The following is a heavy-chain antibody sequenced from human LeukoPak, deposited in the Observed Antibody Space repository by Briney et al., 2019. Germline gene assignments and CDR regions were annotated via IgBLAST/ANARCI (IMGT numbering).Heavy chain of an antibody. CDR3: ARGNGWELLA. CDR2: INHSGST. V-gene: IGHV4-34*01. Sequence: SETLSLTCAVYGGSFSGYYWSWIRQPPGKGLEWIGEINHSGSTNYNPSLKSRVTISVDTSKNQFSLKLSSVTAADTAVYYCARGNGWELLAWGQGTLVTVSS. D-gene: IGHD1-26*01. J-gene: IGHJ5*02. CDR1: GGSFSGYY.